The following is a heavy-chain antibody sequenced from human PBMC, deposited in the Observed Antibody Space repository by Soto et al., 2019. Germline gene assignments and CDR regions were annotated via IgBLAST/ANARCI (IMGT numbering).Heavy chain of an antibody. D-gene: IGHD2-15*01. Sequence: GGSLRVSCEASGFTFSGFDMHWVRQPTGKGLEWVSTIGTAGDTYYAVSVKGRFTISRDNAKNSLSLQMNSLRAGDTAVHFCARGQEVGAHFFDSWGQGTQVTVSS. CDR3: ARGQEVGAHFFDS. V-gene: IGHV3-13*01. CDR2: IGTAGDT. CDR1: GFTFSGFD. J-gene: IGHJ4*02.